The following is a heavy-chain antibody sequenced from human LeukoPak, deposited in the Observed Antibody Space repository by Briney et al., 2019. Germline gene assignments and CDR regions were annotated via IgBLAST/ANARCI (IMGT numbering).Heavy chain of an antibody. D-gene: IGHD6-19*01. Sequence: GGSLRLSCAASGFTFRSYAMHWVRQAPGKGLEWVAVISGDGSRQHYADFLEGRFTISRDNSKNTVSLQMSSLTSEDTAVYFCVREQPGDGWSGFDYWGQGTLVTVSS. J-gene: IGHJ4*02. CDR1: GFTFRSYA. CDR3: VREQPGDGWSGFDY. V-gene: IGHV3-30*15. CDR2: ISGDGSRQ.